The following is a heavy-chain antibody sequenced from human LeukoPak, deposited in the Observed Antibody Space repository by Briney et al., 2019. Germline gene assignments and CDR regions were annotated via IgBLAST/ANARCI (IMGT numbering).Heavy chain of an antibody. Sequence: GGSLRLSCAASGFPFSGYFMTWVRQAPGKGLEWVSYISSSSTTIYYSDSVKGRFTISRDNAKNSLYLQMNSLRAEATAVYYCARDKPPSSSSFDAFDIWGQGTMVTVSS. CDR2: ISSSSTTI. CDR1: GFPFSGYF. J-gene: IGHJ3*02. D-gene: IGHD6-6*01. CDR3: ARDKPPSSSSFDAFDI. V-gene: IGHV3-48*01.